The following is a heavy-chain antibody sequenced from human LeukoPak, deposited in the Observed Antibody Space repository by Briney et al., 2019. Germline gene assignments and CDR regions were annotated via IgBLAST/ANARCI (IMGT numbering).Heavy chain of an antibody. CDR1: GFTVSSNY. J-gene: IGHJ4*01. D-gene: IGHD2-15*01. CDR3: AKSSVALDYFNY. Sequence: GGSLRLSCAASGFTVSSNYMNWVRQAPGKGLEWVSVLYGGGSTYYADSVKGRFTISRDDSKNTLYLQMNTLRVEDTAIYYCAKSSVALDYFNYWGQGTLVTVSS. CDR2: LYGGGST. V-gene: IGHV3-66*01.